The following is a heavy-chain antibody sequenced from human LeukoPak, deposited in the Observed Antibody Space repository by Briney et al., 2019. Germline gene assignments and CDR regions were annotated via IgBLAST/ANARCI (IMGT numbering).Heavy chain of an antibody. CDR3: ARDLAGEQWLGVSSNWFDP. CDR2: INPSGGST. J-gene: IGHJ5*02. V-gene: IGHV1-46*01. D-gene: IGHD6-19*01. Sequence: GASVKVSCKASGYTFTSYYMHWVRQAPGQGLEWMGIINPSGGSTSYAQKFQGRVTMTRDTSTSTVYMELSSLRSEDTAVYYCARDLAGEQWLGVSSNWFDPWGQGTLVTVSS. CDR1: GYTFTSYY.